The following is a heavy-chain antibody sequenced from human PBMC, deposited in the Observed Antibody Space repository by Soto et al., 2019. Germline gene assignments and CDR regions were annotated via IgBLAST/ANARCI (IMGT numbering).Heavy chain of an antibody. V-gene: IGHV4-31*03. J-gene: IGHJ6*02. CDR2: IYYSGST. Sequence: QVQLQESGPGLVKPSQTLSLTCTVSGGSISSGGYYWSWIRQHPGKGLEWIGYIYYSGSTYYNPFLKSRVTISVDTSKNQFSLKLSSVTAADTAVYYCARGLYATGVYYYYGMDVWVQGTTVTVSS. CDR3: ARGLYATGVYYYYGMDV. CDR1: GGSISSGGYY. D-gene: IGHD2-2*01.